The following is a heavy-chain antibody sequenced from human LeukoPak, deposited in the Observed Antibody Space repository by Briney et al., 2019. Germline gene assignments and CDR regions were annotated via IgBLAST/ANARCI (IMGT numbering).Heavy chain of an antibody. D-gene: IGHD3-10*01. CDR1: GFTFSSYS. CDR3: ARDGYYYGSGSYYKVDFDY. V-gene: IGHV3-21*01. CDR2: ISSSSSYI. Sequence: GGSLRLSCAASGFTFSSYSMNWVRQAPGKGLEWVSSISSSSSYIYYTDSVKGRFTLSRDNAKKSLYLQMNSLRAEDTAVYYCARDGYYYGSGSYYKVDFDYWGQGTLVTVSS. J-gene: IGHJ4*02.